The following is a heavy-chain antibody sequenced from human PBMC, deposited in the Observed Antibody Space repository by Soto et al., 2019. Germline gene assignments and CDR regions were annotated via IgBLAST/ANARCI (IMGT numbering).Heavy chain of an antibody. CDR3: ARQDVLLPRAIPELDP. CDR1: GYTFTRYT. Sequence: ASVKVSCKASGYTFTRYTMNWVRQAPGQRLEWMGWINPDNGNTKSSQKFQDRVIITRDTSARTAYMDLSSLSSEDTSVYYCARQDVLLPRAIPELDPWGQGTLVTVSS. V-gene: IGHV1-3*01. CDR2: INPDNGNT. D-gene: IGHD2-2*02. J-gene: IGHJ5*02.